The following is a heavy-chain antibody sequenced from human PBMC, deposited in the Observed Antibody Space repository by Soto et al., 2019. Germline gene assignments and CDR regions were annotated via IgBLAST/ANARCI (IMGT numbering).Heavy chain of an antibody. J-gene: IGHJ6*02. CDR2: ISTYKGDT. D-gene: IGHD6-13*01. CDR3: ARQGRWPYYYSGLDV. CDR1: GYTFTTSG. Sequence: QVQLVQSGPEVRKPGASVKVSCEASGYTFTTSGISWVRQVPGHGLEWMGWISTYKGDTNSAQNFQGRVIMTEDTSTGTAYMELMSLKSDDTAVYYCARQGRWPYYYSGLDVWGQGTTVTVSS. V-gene: IGHV1-18*01.